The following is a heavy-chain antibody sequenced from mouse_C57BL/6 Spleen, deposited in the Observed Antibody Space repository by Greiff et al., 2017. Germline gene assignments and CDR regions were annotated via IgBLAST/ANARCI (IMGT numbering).Heavy chain of an antibody. CDR3: ARKAAQATFAY. CDR2: INPNNGGT. CDR1: GYTFTDYY. J-gene: IGHJ3*01. V-gene: IGHV1-26*01. Sequence: VQLQQSGPELVKPGASVKISCKASGYTFTDYYMNWVKQSHGKSLEWIGDINPNNGGTSYNQKFKGKATLTVDKSSSTAYMELRSLTSEDSAVYYCARKAAQATFAYWRQAALVTVSA. D-gene: IGHD3-2*02.